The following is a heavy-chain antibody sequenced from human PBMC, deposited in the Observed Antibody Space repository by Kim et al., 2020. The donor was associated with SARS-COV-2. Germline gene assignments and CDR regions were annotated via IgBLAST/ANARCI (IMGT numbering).Heavy chain of an antibody. D-gene: IGHD5-12*01. Sequence: NYAQKFQGRVTMTRDTSISTAYMELSRLRSDDTAVYYCAIDRGYSFRDYWGQGTLVTVSS. V-gene: IGHV1-2*02. J-gene: IGHJ4*02. CDR3: AIDRGYSFRDY.